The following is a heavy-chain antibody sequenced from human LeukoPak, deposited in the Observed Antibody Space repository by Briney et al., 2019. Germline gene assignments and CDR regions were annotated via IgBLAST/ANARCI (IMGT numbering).Heavy chain of an antibody. Sequence: GGSLRLSCAASGFTFSGHAMHWVRQAPGKGLELLAYISHDGSYQYHVDSVKGRFTVSRDNSKNTLYLQMNSLSAEDSAVYYCLPELGAKNYFDYWGQGTLVTVSS. CDR3: LPELGAKNYFDY. CDR2: ISHDGSYQ. J-gene: IGHJ4*02. V-gene: IGHV3-30*03. CDR1: GFTFSGHA. D-gene: IGHD1-14*01.